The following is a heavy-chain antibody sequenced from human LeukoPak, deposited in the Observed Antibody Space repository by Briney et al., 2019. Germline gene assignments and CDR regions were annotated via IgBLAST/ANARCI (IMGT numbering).Heavy chain of an antibody. Sequence: GGSLRLSCAASGFTFSRNAIHWVRQGPGKGLEWVSYIAHHGSNKYYADSVKGRFTISRDNSKRTLYLQMNSLRADDTAVYYCAKDGSWSCSDWGQGTLVTVSS. D-gene: IGHD2-8*02. CDR2: IAHHGSNK. CDR3: AKDGSWSCSD. V-gene: IGHV3-30*02. CDR1: GFTFSRNA. J-gene: IGHJ4*02.